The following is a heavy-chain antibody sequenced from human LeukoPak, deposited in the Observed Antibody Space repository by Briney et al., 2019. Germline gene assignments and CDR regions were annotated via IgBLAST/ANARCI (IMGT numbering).Heavy chain of an antibody. CDR3: ARDSSQWFGELSLFDY. V-gene: IGHV3-23*01. D-gene: IGHD3-10*01. CDR1: GFTFSSDA. CDR2: ISGSGGST. Sequence: PGGSLRLSCAASGFTFSSDAMSWVRQAPGKGLEWVSAISGSGGSTYYADSVKGRFIISRDNSKNTLYLQMNSLRAEDTAVYYCARDSSQWFGELSLFDYWGQGTLVTVSS. J-gene: IGHJ4*02.